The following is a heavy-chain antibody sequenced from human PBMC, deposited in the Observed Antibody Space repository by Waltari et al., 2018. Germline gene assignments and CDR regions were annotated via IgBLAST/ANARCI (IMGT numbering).Heavy chain of an antibody. Sequence: VQLVQSGAEVKKPGASVKVSCKASGFTFRSYWMHWVRQAPGKGLVGISRINGEGSITNYADSVKGRFSISRDNAKNTLYLQMNSLRAEDTAVYYCTGLEDWGQGTTVTVSS. CDR1: GFTFRSYW. CDR3: TGLED. J-gene: IGHJ6*02. V-gene: IGHV3-74*02. CDR2: INGEGSIT.